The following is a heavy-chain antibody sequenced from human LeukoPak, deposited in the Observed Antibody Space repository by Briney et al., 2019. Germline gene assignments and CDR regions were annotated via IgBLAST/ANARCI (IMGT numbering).Heavy chain of an antibody. V-gene: IGHV3-21*01. D-gene: IGHD3-3*01. CDR1: GFTFSSYS. Sequence: GGSLRLSCAASGFTFSSYSMNWVRQAPGKGLEWVSSISSSSSYIYYADSVKGRFTISRDNAKNSLYLQMNSLRAEDTAVYYCARDPDKTQYYDFWSDYFDYWGQGTLVTVSS. CDR3: ARDPDKTQYYDFWSDYFDY. CDR2: ISSSSSYI. J-gene: IGHJ4*02.